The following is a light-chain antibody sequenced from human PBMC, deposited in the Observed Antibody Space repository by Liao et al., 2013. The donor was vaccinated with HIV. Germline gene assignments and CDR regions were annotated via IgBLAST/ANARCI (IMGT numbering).Light chain of an antibody. CDR2: YDS. J-gene: IGLJ3*02. V-gene: IGLV3-21*04. Sequence: SYVLTQPPSVSVAPGKTATITCGGNNIGTKSVHWYQQKAGQAPVLVIYYDSDRPSGIPERFAGSNSGNTATLTISGVEAGDEADYFCQVWDRSSGHRVFGGGTKLTVL. CDR1: NIGTKS. CDR3: QVWDRSSGHRV.